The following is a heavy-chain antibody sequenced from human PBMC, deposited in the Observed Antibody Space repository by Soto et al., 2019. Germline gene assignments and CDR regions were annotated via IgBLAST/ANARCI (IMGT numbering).Heavy chain of an antibody. J-gene: IGHJ3*02. D-gene: IGHD2-2*01. CDR2: INPNSGGT. Sequence: QVQLVQSGAEVKKPGASVKVSCKASGYTFTGYYMHWVRQAPGQGLEWMGWINPNSGGTNYAQKFQGGVTMTRDTSISTAYMELSRLRSDDTAVDYCASTRHCSSTSCYAGRAFDIWGQGTMVTVSS. CDR1: GYTFTGYY. CDR3: ASTRHCSSTSCYAGRAFDI. V-gene: IGHV1-2*02.